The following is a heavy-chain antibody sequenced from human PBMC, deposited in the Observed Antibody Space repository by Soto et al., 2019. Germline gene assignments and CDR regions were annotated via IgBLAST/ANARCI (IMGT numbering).Heavy chain of an antibody. CDR2: IDPSDSYT. Sequence: EVQLVQSGAEVKKPGESLRISCKGSGYSFTSYWISWVRQMPGKGLEWMGRIDPSDSYTNYSPSFQGHVTISADKSISTAYLQWSSLKASDTAMYYCARQAQIAAAGRRWFDPWGQGTLVTVSS. CDR3: ARQAQIAAAGRRWFDP. CDR1: GYSFTSYW. D-gene: IGHD6-13*01. V-gene: IGHV5-10-1*03. J-gene: IGHJ5*02.